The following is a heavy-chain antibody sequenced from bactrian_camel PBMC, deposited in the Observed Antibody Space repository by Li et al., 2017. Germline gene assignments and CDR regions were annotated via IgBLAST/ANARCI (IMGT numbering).Heavy chain of an antibody. D-gene: IGHD2*01. Sequence: QLVESGGGSVQDGGSLRLSCAARTGTFRSACMGWIRQVSGKEREGVASIDSDGETTYADSVKGRFIISRDNAKNSVYLQMNSLKLEDTAMYYCAADFGPYCSGSYLARRANFEGQGTQVTVS. J-gene: IGHJ4*01. CDR2: IDSDGET. CDR1: TGTFRSAC. V-gene: IGHV3S53*01.